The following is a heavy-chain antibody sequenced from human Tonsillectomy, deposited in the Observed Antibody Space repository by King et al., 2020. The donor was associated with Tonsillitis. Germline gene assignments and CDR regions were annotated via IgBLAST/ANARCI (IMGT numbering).Heavy chain of an antibody. V-gene: IGHV4-59*08. CDR2: IYYSGST. D-gene: IGHD3-3*01. CDR3: ARRDYDFWSGPTEDYYYYYMDV. J-gene: IGHJ6*03. Sequence: VQLQESGPGLVKPSETLSLTCTVSGGSISSYYWSWIRQPPGKGLEWIGYIYYSGSTNYNPSLKSRVTISVDTSKNQFSLKLSSVTAADTAVYYCARRDYDFWSGPTEDYYYYYMDVWGEGTTVTVSS. CDR1: GGSISSYY.